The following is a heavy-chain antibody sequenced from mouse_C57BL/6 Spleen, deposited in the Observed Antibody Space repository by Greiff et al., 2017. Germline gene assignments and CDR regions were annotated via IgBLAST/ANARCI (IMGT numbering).Heavy chain of an antibody. Sequence: EVKVVESGGDLVKPGGSLKLSCAASGFTFSSYGMSWVRQTPDKRLEWVATISSGGSYTYYPDSVKGRFTISRDNAKNTLYLQMSSLKSEDTAMYYCARQETDGYYLYYAMDYWGQGTSVTVSS. V-gene: IGHV5-6*01. J-gene: IGHJ4*01. CDR3: ARQETDGYYLYYAMDY. CDR2: ISSGGSYT. D-gene: IGHD2-3*01. CDR1: GFTFSSYG.